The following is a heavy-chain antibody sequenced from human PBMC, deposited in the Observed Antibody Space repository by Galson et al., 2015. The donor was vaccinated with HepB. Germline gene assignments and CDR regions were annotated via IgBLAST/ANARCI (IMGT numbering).Heavy chain of an antibody. CDR1: GYTFTGYY. V-gene: IGHV1-69-2*01. CDR3: ATDHPRRDGYKLVSWYFDL. Sequence: VKVSCKASGYTFTGYYMHWVRQAPGQGLEWMGLVDPEDGETIYAEKFQGRVTITADTSTDTAYMELSSLRSEDTAVYYCATDHPRRDGYKLVSWYFDLWGRGTLVTVSS. CDR2: VDPEDGET. J-gene: IGHJ2*01. D-gene: IGHD5-24*01.